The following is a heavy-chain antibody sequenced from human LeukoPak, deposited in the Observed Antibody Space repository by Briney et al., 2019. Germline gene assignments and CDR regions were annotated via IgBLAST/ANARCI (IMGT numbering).Heavy chain of an antibody. CDR2: ISSSSSYT. CDR1: GFTFSDYY. D-gene: IGHD5-12*01. J-gene: IGHJ4*02. Sequence: PGGSLGLSCAASGFTFSDYYMSWIRQAPGKGLEWVSYISSSSSYTNYADSVKGRFTISRDNAKNSLYLQMNSLRAEDTAVYYCARDAAIVATISYFDYWGQGTLVTVSS. CDR3: ARDAAIVATISYFDY. V-gene: IGHV3-11*06.